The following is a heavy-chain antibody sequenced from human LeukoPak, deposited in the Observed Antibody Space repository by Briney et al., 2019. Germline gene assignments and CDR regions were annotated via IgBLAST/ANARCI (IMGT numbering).Heavy chain of an antibody. J-gene: IGHJ4*02. CDR2: IYYNGST. CDR1: GGAITNYY. D-gene: IGHD6-25*01. Sequence: SETLSLTCGVSGGAITNYYWNWIRQAPGKGLEWLGYIYYNGSTNYNPSLKSRVTISVDPSKNQFSLKLSSVTAADTAVYYCARDIGSAITDYWGQGTLVTVSS. CDR3: ARDIGSAITDY. V-gene: IGHV4-59*12.